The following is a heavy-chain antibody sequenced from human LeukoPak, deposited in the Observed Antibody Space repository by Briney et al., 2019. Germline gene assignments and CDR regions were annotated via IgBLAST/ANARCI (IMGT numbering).Heavy chain of an antibody. V-gene: IGHV3-23*01. Sequence: PGGSLRLSCAASGFTFSTYVMIWVRQAPGKGLEWVSVISGNGGGTYFADSVKGRFTISRDNSKNTLYLQMNSLRAEDTAIYYCAKGGSVTAPDDAFGIWGQGTMVTVSS. CDR3: AKGGSVTAPDDAFGI. D-gene: IGHD5/OR15-5a*01. CDR1: GFTFSTYV. J-gene: IGHJ3*02. CDR2: ISGNGGGT.